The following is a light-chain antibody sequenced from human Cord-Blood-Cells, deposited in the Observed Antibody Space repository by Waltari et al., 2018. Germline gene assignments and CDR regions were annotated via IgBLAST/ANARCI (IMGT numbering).Light chain of an antibody. CDR2: KDS. V-gene: IGLV3-27*01. Sequence: SYDLTQPSSVSVSPGQTARITCSGDVLAKKYARWYQQKQGQAPVLVIYKDSERPSGIPERFSGSSSGTTVTLTISGAQVEDDADYYCYSAADNSWVFGGGTKLTVL. CDR1: VLAKKY. J-gene: IGLJ3*02. CDR3: YSAADNSWV.